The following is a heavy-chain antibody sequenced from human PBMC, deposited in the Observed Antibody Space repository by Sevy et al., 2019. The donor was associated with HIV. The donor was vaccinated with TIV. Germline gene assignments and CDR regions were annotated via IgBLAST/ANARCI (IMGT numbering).Heavy chain of an antibody. Sequence: ASVKVSCKASGDTFSTYDINWVRQAPGQGLEWMGWMSPKSGSTGFAQKFQGRLTMTRDTSINTAYMELSSLRSEDTGVYYCASGGGCDVWNYGYYYYGMDVWGQGTTVTVSS. CDR1: GDTFSTYD. V-gene: IGHV1-8*02. D-gene: IGHD3-3*01. J-gene: IGHJ6*02. CDR2: MSPKSGST. CDR3: ASGGGCDVWNYGYYYYGMDV.